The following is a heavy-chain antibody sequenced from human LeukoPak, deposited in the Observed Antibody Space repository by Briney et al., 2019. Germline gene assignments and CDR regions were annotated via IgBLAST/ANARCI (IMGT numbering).Heavy chain of an antibody. CDR3: ARGAVRGGTNFDY. CDR1: GDSVSGSPAV. J-gene: IGHJ4*02. V-gene: IGHV6-1*01. CDR2: AYYRSKWYI. D-gene: IGHD3-10*01. Sequence: SQSLSLTCAISGDSVSGSPAVWNWIRQSPSRGLEWLGRAYYRSKWYIDYAVSVKGRITITPDTSKNQFSLQLNSVTPEDTAVYYCARGAVRGGTNFDYWGQGTLVTVSS.